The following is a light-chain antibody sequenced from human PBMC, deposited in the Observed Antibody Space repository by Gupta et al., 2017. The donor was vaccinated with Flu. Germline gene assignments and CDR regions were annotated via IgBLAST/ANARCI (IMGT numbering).Light chain of an antibody. CDR3: SSYTTDDTLV. J-gene: IGLJ2*01. V-gene: IGLV2-14*01. CDR2: EVN. Sequence: QSALTQPASVSGSPGQSITISCIGTSSDVGLYNYVSWYKHHPGKAPRLIIYEVNDRPSGVSSRFSGSRSGNTASLSISGLQTEDEADYYCSSYTTDDTLVFGGGTKLTVL. CDR1: SSDVGLYNY.